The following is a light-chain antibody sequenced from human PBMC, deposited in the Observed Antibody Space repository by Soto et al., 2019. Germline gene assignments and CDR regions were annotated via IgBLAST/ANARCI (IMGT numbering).Light chain of an antibody. CDR3: QQYNSYSIT. CDR1: QSISSW. CDR2: KAS. V-gene: IGKV1-5*03. J-gene: IGKJ5*01. Sequence: IQMPQSPSTLSASVGDRVTITCRASQSISSWLAWYQQKPGKAPKLLIYKASSLESGVPSRFSGSGSGTECTLTISSLQPDDFATYYCQQYNSYSITFGQGTRLDIK.